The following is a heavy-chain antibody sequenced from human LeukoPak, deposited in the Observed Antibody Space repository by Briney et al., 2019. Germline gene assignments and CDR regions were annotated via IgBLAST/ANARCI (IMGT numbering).Heavy chain of an antibody. CDR2: ISAYNGNT. V-gene: IGHV1-18*01. CDR3: ARPSRLLGYCSGGSCPKGYYYMDV. D-gene: IGHD2-15*01. J-gene: IGHJ6*03. CDR1: GYTFTSYG. Sequence: GASVKVSCKASGYTFTSYGINWVRQAPGQGLEWVGWISAYNGNTNYAERVQGRVTMTTDTSTSTTYMELRSLRSDDTAVYYCARPSRLLGYCSGGSCPKGYYYMDVWGKGTTVTVSS.